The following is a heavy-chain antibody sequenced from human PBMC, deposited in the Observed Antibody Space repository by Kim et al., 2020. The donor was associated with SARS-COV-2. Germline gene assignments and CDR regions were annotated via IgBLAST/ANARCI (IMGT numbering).Heavy chain of an antibody. J-gene: IGHJ3*02. D-gene: IGHD6-13*01. CDR1: GGSISSSDYY. CDR3: AACGIAASYAFDI. Sequence: SETLSLTCTVSGGSISSSDYYWGWIRQPPGKGLEWIGNIYYSGSTYYNPSLKSRVTISVDTSKNQFSLKLSSVTAADTAVYYCAACGIAASYAFDIWGQGTMVTVSS. V-gene: IGHV4-39*01. CDR2: IYYSGST.